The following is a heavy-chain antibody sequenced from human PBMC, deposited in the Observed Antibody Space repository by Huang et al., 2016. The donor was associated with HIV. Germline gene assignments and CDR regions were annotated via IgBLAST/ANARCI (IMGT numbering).Heavy chain of an antibody. CDR1: GFTFSTYN. V-gene: IGHV3-48*01. D-gene: IGHD3-10*01. CDR3: ARFGSYYYGSGSYLDAFDI. J-gene: IGHJ3*02. CDR2: STSSSGSI. Sequence: EVQLMESGGGLVQPGGSLRLSCPASGFTFSTYNMNWVHQAPGKGLEWVSYSTSSSGSIYYADSVKGRFTISRDNAKNSLYLQMNSLRAEDTAVYYCARFGSYYYGSGSYLDAFDIWGQGTMVTVSS.